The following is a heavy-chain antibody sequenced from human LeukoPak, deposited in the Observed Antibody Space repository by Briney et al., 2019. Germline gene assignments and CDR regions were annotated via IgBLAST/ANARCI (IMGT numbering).Heavy chain of an antibody. CDR3: ARDSGQAGVVTAIDYFDY. Sequence: GGSISSXXXXXIRQXPGKXXXXXGXXYYSGSTNYNPSLKSRVTISVDTSKNQFSLKLSSVTAADTAVYYCARDSGQAGVVTAIDYFDYWGQGTLVTVSS. D-gene: IGHD2-21*02. V-gene: IGHV4-59*01. J-gene: IGHJ4*02. CDR1: GGSISSXX. CDR2: XYYSGST.